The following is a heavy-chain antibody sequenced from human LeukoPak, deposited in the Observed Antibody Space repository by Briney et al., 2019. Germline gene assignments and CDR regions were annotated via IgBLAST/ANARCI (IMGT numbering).Heavy chain of an antibody. J-gene: IGHJ3*02. CDR2: ISGSGGST. CDR3: AKGILPTSSGWYNS. CDR1: GFTFSSYA. D-gene: IGHD6-19*01. V-gene: IGHV3-23*01. Sequence: GGSLRLSCAASGFTFSSYAMSWVRQAPGKGLEWVSAISGSGGSTYYADSVKGRFTISRDNSKNTLYLQMNSLRAEDTAVYYCAKGILPTSSGWYNSWGQGTMVTVS.